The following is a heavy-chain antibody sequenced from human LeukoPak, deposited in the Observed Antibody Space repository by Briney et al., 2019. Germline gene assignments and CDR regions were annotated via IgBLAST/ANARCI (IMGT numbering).Heavy chain of an antibody. CDR2: NYYISNT. CDR3: XRTQSQSGSYRYYFGY. V-gene: IGHV4-61*08. J-gene: IGHJ4*02. Sequence: SETLSLTCTVSGASVGSAGYYWSWIRQPPGGGLEWIGYNYYISNTNYNPSLKSRVTMSVAPSKNQFSLKLNSVTAADTAVYYCXRTQSQSGSYRYYFGYWGQGTLVTVSS. CDR1: GASVGSAGYY. D-gene: IGHD1-26*01.